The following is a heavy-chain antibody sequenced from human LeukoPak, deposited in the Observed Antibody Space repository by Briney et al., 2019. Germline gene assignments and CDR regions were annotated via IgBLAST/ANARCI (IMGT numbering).Heavy chain of an antibody. J-gene: IGHJ3*02. CDR2: VDSYGRNT. D-gene: IGHD1-1*01. V-gene: IGHV3-74*01. Sequence: GGSLRLSCAASGFTFSSYWMSWVRQAPGKGLVWVSRVDSYGRNTIYADSVKGRFTVSRDNAENTVYLQIDSLRAEDTAVYYCARGGHDHAFGIWGQGTGVTVSS. CDR1: GFTFSSYW. CDR3: ARGGHDHAFGI.